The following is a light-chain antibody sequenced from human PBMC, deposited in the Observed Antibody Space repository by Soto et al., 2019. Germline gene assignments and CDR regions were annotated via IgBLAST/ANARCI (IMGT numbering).Light chain of an antibody. J-gene: IGLJ1*01. CDR1: NSDLNY. CDR2: EVS. Sequence: QSALTQPASVSGAPGQSITISCTGTNSDLNYVSWHQQHPGKAPKLMIYEVSNRPSGVSNRFSGSKSGNTASLTISGLQAEDEGDYYCSSSTSRTTFVFGTGTKLTVL. V-gene: IGLV2-14*01. CDR3: SSSTSRTTFV.